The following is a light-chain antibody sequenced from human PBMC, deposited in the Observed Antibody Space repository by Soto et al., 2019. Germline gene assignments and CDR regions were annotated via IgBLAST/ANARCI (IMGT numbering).Light chain of an antibody. Sequence: EIVLTQSPGTLSLSPGERATLSCRASQSVSSSYLAWYQQKPGQAPRLLIYGASSRATGIPDRFSGSGSGTDFTLTISSLQPEDLATYYCQQSNTFPLTFGGGTKVEIK. CDR3: QQSNTFPLT. J-gene: IGKJ4*01. CDR2: GAS. V-gene: IGKV3-20*01. CDR1: QSVSSSY.